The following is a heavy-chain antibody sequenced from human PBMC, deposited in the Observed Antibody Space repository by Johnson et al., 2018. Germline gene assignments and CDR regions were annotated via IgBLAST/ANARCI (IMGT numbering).Heavy chain of an antibody. J-gene: IGHJ3*02. CDR2: ISKDGSNK. D-gene: IGHD4-17*01. CDR3: AKDRDGDYGEVFDS. Sequence: QVQLVQSGGGVVQPGRSLELSCTTSAFTFSNYVMHWVRQAPGKGLEWVAFISKDGSNKYFADSVKGRFTISRDMSKNTVYLQMNSLRAEDTAVYYCAKDRDGDYGEVFDSWGQGTMVTVSS. V-gene: IGHV3-30*18. CDR1: AFTFSNYV.